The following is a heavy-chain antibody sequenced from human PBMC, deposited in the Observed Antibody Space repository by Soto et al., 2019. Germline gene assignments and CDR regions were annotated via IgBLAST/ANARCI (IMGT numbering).Heavy chain of an antibody. CDR3: AKDHVLLWFGELLGIDY. Sequence: EVQLLESGGGLVQPGGSLRLSCAASGFTFSSYAMSWVRQAPGKGLEWVSAISGSGGSTYYADSVKGRFTISRDNPKNTLYLQMNSLRAEDTAVYYCAKDHVLLWFGELLGIDYWGQGTLVTVSS. V-gene: IGHV3-23*01. CDR2: ISGSGGST. CDR1: GFTFSSYA. J-gene: IGHJ4*02. D-gene: IGHD3-10*01.